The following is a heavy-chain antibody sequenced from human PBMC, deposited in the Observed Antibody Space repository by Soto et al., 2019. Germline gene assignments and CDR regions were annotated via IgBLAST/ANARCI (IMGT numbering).Heavy chain of an antibody. V-gene: IGHV3-7*01. CDR3: ARESRLWFGELSPFWYYYYGMDV. CDR2: IKQDGSEK. J-gene: IGHJ6*02. D-gene: IGHD3-10*01. Sequence: GGSLRLSCAASGFTFSSYWMSWVRQAPGKGLEWVANIKQDGSEKYYVDSVKGRFTISRDNAKNSLYLQMNSLRAEDTAVYYCARESRLWFGELSPFWYYYYGMDVWGQGTTVTVSS. CDR1: GFTFSSYW.